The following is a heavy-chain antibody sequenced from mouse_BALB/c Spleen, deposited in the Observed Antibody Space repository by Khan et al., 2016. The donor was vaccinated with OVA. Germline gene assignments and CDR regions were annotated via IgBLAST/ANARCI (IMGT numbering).Heavy chain of an antibody. CDR1: GYSITSGYA. V-gene: IGHV3-2*02. CDR2: ISYSGVT. Sequence: EVQLQESGPGLVKPSQSLSLTCTVTGYSITSGYAWNWIRQFPGNKLEWMGYISYSGVTSYTPSLKSRISITRDTSKNQFFLQLNSVTTEDTATYYCARGNYYGYYCDYWGKAPLSQSPQ. D-gene: IGHD1-1*01. CDR3: ARGNYYGYYCDY. J-gene: IGHJ2*01.